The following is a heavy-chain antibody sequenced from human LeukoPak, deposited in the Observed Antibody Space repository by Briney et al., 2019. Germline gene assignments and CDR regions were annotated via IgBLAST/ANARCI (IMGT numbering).Heavy chain of an antibody. CDR3: AKDPGTNWGFSLFDY. D-gene: IGHD7-27*01. J-gene: IGHJ4*02. V-gene: IGHV3-23*01. CDR2: ISGSGGST. CDR1: GFTFSSYA. Sequence: RGSLRLSCAASGFTFSSYAMSWVRQAPGKGLEWVSAISGSGGSTYYADSVKGRFTISRDNSKNTLYLQMNSLRAGDTAVYYCAKDPGTNWGFSLFDYWGQGTLVTVSS.